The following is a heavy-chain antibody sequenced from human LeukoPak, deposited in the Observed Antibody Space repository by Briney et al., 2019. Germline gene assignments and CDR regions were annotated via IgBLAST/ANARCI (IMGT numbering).Heavy chain of an antibody. V-gene: IGHV4-38-2*02. J-gene: IGHJ4*02. D-gene: IGHD2-15*01. Sequence: SETLSLTCTVSGYSISSGYYWGWIRQPPGKGLEWIGIIYHSGSTYYNPSLKSRVTISVDTSKNQFSLKLSSVTAADSAVYYCASAAANSPLGYWGQGTLVTVSS. CDR2: IYHSGST. CDR3: ASAAANSPLGY. CDR1: GYSISSGYY.